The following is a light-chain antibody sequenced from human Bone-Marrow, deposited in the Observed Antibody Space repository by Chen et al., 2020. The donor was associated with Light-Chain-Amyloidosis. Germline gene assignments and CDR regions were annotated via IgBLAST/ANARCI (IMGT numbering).Light chain of an antibody. Sequence: QSVLTQPPSVSGAPGQRVTISCTGSSSNIGAGYDVHWYQQLPGTAPKLLIYGNSNRPSVVPDRFSGSKSGTSASLAITGLQAEDEADYYCQSYDSSLCGSVFGGGTKLTVL. V-gene: IGLV1-40*01. CDR3: QSYDSSLCGSV. CDR1: SSNIGAGYD. J-gene: IGLJ3*02. CDR2: GNS.